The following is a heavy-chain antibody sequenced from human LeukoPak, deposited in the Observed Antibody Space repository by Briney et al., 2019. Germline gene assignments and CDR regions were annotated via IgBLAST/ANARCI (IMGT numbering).Heavy chain of an antibody. CDR2: ISGNSGSI. J-gene: IGHJ6*03. CDR1: AFTFDDNS. Sequence: PGGSLRLSCAASAFTFDDNSMHWVRHAPGKGLEWVLGISGNSGSIGYAESVKGRFTTSRDNAKTSLYLQMNRLRAEHRALSYCTEDLYPGIAAAGRNYMDVWGKGTTVTVSS. V-gene: IGHV3-9*01. D-gene: IGHD6-13*01. CDR3: TEDLYPGIAAAGRNYMDV.